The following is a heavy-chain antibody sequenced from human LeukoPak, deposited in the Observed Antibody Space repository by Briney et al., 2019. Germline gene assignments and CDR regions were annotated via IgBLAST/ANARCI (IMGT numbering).Heavy chain of an antibody. J-gene: IGHJ5*02. Sequence: GASVKVSCKASGYTFTGYYMHWVRQAPGQGLEWMGWINPNSGGTNYAQKFQGRVTMTRDTSISTAYMELSRLRSDDTAVYYCARGRGGGLDITMVRGVIIVVNWFDPWGQGTLVTVSS. D-gene: IGHD3-10*01. CDR2: INPNSGGT. CDR3: ARGRGGGLDITMVRGVIIVVNWFDP. V-gene: IGHV1-2*02. CDR1: GYTFTGYY.